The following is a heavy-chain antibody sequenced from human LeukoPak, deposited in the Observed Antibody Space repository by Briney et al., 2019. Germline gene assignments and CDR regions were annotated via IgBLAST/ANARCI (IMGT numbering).Heavy chain of an antibody. Sequence: SETLSLTCTVSGGSISSSSYYWGWIRQPPGKGLEWIGSIYYSGSTYYNPSLKSRVTISVDTSKNQFSLKLSSVTAADTAVYYCARELPRIAAAGTIDYWGQGTLVTVSS. V-gene: IGHV4-39*07. CDR3: ARELPRIAAAGTIDY. J-gene: IGHJ4*02. CDR1: GGSISSSSYY. D-gene: IGHD6-13*01. CDR2: IYYSGST.